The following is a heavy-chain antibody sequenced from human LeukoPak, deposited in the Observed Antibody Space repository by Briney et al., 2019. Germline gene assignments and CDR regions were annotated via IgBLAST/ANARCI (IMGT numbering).Heavy chain of an antibody. Sequence: SETLSLTCTVSGXSISSGDYYWSWIRQPPGKGLEWIGYIYYSGSTYYNPSLKSRVTISVDTSKNQFSLKLSSVTAADTAVYYCARDVLLWFGEPRPFYFDYWGQGTLVTVSS. D-gene: IGHD3-10*01. CDR2: IYYSGST. J-gene: IGHJ4*02. CDR3: ARDVLLWFGEPRPFYFDY. V-gene: IGHV4-30-4*01. CDR1: GXSISSGDYY.